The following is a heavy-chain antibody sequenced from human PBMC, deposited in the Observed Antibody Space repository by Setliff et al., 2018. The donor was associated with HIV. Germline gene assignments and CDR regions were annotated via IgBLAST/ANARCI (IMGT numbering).Heavy chain of an antibody. V-gene: IGHV1-2*06. D-gene: IGHD2-8*01. CDR3: ARRGVGTSDAFDL. CDR2: INPNSGDT. Sequence: ASVKVSCKASGYTFTGYHIHWVRQAPGQGLEWVGRINPNSGDTNYAQKFQGRVTMTRDTSINTAYMDLGRLRSDDTAVYYCARRGVGTSDAFDLWGQGTMVTVSS. CDR1: GYTFTGYH. J-gene: IGHJ3*01.